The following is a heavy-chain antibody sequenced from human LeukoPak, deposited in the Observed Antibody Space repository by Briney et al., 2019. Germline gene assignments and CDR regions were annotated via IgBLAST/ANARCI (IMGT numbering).Heavy chain of an antibody. CDR2: IYTSGST. Sequence: PSETLSLTCSVSGDSISTSSYYWGWIRQPPGKGLEWIGHIYTSGSTNYNPSLKSRVTMSVDMSKNQFSLKLRSVTAADTAVYYCARDVVAARGSFDYWGQGTLVTVSS. J-gene: IGHJ4*02. D-gene: IGHD2-2*01. CDR3: ARDVVAARGSFDY. V-gene: IGHV4-61*05. CDR1: GDSISTSSYY.